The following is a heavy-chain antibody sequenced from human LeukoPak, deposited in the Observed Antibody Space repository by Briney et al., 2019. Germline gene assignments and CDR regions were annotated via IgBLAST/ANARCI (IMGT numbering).Heavy chain of an antibody. CDR1: GFTFSSYA. J-gene: IGHJ6*02. CDR3: AKAGYGSGSYLAYYYYGMDV. Sequence: QPGGSLRLSCAASGFTFSSYAMNWVRQAPGKGLEWVSSISGSGGSTYYADSVKGRFTISRDNSKNTLYLQMNSLRAEDTAVYYCAKAGYGSGSYLAYYYYGMDVWGQGTTVTVSS. V-gene: IGHV3-23*01. CDR2: ISGSGGST. D-gene: IGHD3-10*01.